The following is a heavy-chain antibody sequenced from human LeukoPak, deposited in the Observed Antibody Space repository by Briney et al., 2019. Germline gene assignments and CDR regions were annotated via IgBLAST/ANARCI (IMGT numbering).Heavy chain of an antibody. CDR3: ARQLGAYSYPFDI. Sequence: PSETLSLTCTVSGVSISSSSYYWGWIRQPPGKGLEWIGSIYFTGTTLNNPSLTSRVTISVDTSKNQFSLRLNSVTAADTAVYYCARQLGAYSYPFDIWGQGTKVTVSS. CDR1: GVSISSSSYY. D-gene: IGHD3-16*01. CDR2: IYFTGTT. J-gene: IGHJ3*02. V-gene: IGHV4-39*01.